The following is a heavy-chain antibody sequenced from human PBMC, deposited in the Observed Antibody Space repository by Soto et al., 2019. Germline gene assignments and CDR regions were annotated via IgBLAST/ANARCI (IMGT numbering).Heavy chain of an antibody. V-gene: IGHV1-3*01. D-gene: IGHD6-19*01. J-gene: IGHJ4*02. CDR2: INAGNGNT. CDR1: GYTFSSYH. CDR3: ARGAVAGTLRCDY. Sequence: ASVKVSCKASGYTFSSYHISWVRQAPGQGLEWMGWINAGNGNTKYSQNLQGRVTITRDTSASTAYMELSSLRSEDTAVYYCARGAVAGTLRCDYWGQGTLVTVSS.